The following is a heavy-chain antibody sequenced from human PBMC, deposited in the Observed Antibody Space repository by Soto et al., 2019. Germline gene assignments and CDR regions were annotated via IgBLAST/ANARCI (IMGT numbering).Heavy chain of an antibody. Sequence: EVQLVESGGGLVKPGGSLRLSCAASGFTFSSYSMNWVRQAPGKGLEWVSSISSSSSYIYYADSVKGRFTISRDNAKNSLYLQMNSLRAEDTAVYYCARDSRAAGDFFDYWGQGTLDTVSS. CDR2: ISSSSSYI. CDR3: ARDSRAAGDFFDY. CDR1: GFTFSSYS. D-gene: IGHD6-13*01. V-gene: IGHV3-21*01. J-gene: IGHJ4*02.